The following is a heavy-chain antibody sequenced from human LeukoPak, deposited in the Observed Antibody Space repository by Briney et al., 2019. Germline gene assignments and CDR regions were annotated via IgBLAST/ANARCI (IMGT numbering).Heavy chain of an antibody. CDR2: ISSSSSYI. CDR1: GFTFSSYS. J-gene: IGHJ4*02. CDR3: ARSRFYFDY. V-gene: IGHV3-21*01. Sequence: GGSLRLSCAASGFTFSSYSMNWVRQAPGKGLEWVSSISSSSSYIYYADSVKGRFIISRDNAKNSLYLQMNSLRAEDTAVYYCARSRFYFDYWGQGTLVTVSS.